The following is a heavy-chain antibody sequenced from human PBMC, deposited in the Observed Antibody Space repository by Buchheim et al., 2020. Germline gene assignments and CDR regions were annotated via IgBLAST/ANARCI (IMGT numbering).Heavy chain of an antibody. CDR2: LSGTGGST. J-gene: IGHJ4*02. D-gene: IGHD4-17*01. V-gene: IGHV3-23*01. CDR3: AKMEGGLTVTMCPDY. Sequence: EVQLLESGGGLVQPGGSLRLSCAASGFTFSSYAMSWVRQAPGKGLEWVSTLSGTGGSTYYEDSVKGRFTISRDNSNNTLYLHMNSLRAEDTAVYYCAKMEGGLTVTMCPDYWGQGTL. CDR1: GFTFSSYA.